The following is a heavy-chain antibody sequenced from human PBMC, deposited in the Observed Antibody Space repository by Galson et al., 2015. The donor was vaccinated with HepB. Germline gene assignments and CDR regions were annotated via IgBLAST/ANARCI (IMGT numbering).Heavy chain of an antibody. CDR2: ISAYNGNT. J-gene: IGHJ4*02. D-gene: IGHD2-2*02. CDR3: ARHRYCSSTSCYMTPFDY. V-gene: IGHV1-18*01. CDR1: GYTFTSYG. Sequence: SVKVSCKASGYTFTSYGISWVRQAPGQGLEWMGWISAYNGNTNYAQKLQGRVTMTTDTSTSTAYMELRSLRSDDTAVYYCARHRYCSSTSCYMTPFDYWGQGTLVTGSS.